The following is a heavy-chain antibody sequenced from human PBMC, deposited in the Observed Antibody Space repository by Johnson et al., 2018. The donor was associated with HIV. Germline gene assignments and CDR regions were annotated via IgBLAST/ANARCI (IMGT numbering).Heavy chain of an antibody. V-gene: IGHV3-7*01. D-gene: IGHD6-6*01. CDR1: GFTFSRYW. Sequence: MQLVESGGGLVQPGGSLRLSCAASGFTFSRYWLTWVRQAPGKGLEWVANIKQDGSEKYYVDSVKGRFTISRDNAKNTLYLQMNSLRAEDTAVYYCAKQQLVPDDAFDIWGQGTMVNVSS. CDR2: IKQDGSEK. CDR3: AKQQLVPDDAFDI. J-gene: IGHJ3*02.